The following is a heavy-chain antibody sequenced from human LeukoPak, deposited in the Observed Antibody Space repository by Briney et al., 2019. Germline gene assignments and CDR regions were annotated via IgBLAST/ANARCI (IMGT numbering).Heavy chain of an antibody. Sequence: SETLSLTCAVYGGSFSGYYWSWIRQPPGKGLEWIGAINHSGSTNYNPSLKSRVTISVKTSKNQFSLKLRSVTAADTAVYYCARVTGYTIEDYFDYWGQGTLVTVSS. CDR1: GGSFSGYY. CDR2: INHSGST. D-gene: IGHD3-9*01. CDR3: ARVTGYTIEDYFDY. J-gene: IGHJ4*02. V-gene: IGHV4-34*01.